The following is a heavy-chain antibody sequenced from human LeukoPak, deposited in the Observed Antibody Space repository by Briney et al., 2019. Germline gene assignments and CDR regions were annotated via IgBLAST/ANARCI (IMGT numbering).Heavy chain of an antibody. CDR1: GGSISSGSYY. CDR3: AGLVRGGSGTNNWFDP. J-gene: IGHJ5*02. V-gene: IGHV4-61*02. Sequence: PSETLPLTCTVSGGSISSGSYYWSWIRQPAGKGLEWIGRIYTSGSTNYNLSLKSRVTISVDTSKNQSSLKLSSVTAADTAVYYCAGLVRGGSGTNNWFDPWGQGTLVTVSS. CDR2: IYTSGST. D-gene: IGHD2-15*01.